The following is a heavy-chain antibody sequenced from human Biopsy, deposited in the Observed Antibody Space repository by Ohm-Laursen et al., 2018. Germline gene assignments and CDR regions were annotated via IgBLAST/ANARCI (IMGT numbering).Heavy chain of an antibody. CDR3: AKNSGGSPLGELFH. D-gene: IGHD3-16*01. Sequence: SLRLSCAASGFSFSSYGMHWVRQAPGKGLEWVAVLWYDGTNKYYADSVKGRFTISRDNSRNTLYLQMNSLRAEDTALYYCAKNSGGSPLGELFHWGQGNLVTVSS. CDR2: LWYDGTNK. CDR1: GFSFSSYG. J-gene: IGHJ4*02. V-gene: IGHV3-33*06.